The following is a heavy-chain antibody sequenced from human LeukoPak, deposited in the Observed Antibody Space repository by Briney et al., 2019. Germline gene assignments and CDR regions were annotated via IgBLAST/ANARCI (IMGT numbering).Heavy chain of an antibody. J-gene: IGHJ4*02. V-gene: IGHV3-66*01. CDR2: IYFGGTA. CDR3: ARDSGIGLDY. CDR1: AFTVSGYY. Sequence: GGSLRLSCAASAFTVSGYYMSWVRQAPGKGLEWVSVIYFGGTAYYADSVKGRFTISRDNSKNTVYLQMNTLRAEDTAVYYCARDSGIGLDYWGQGTLVTVS. D-gene: IGHD6-25*01.